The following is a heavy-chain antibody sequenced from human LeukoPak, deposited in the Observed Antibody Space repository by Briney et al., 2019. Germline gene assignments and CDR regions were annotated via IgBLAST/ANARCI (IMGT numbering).Heavy chain of an antibody. CDR3: ARDSGSYD. V-gene: IGHV3-23*01. J-gene: IGHJ4*02. D-gene: IGHD1-26*01. CDR1: GFTFSNYA. Sequence: AGSLRLSCAAPGFTFSNYARSWVRQAPGKGLEWVSTISGSDGSTYYADSVKGRFTISRDNSKNTLYLQMNSLRAEDTAVYYCARDSGSYDWGRGTLVIVSS. CDR2: ISGSDGST.